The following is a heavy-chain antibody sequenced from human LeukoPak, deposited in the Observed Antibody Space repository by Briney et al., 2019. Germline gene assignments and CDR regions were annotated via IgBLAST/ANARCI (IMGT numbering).Heavy chain of an antibody. CDR2: IYYSGST. D-gene: IGHD3-22*01. J-gene: IGHJ4*02. CDR3: ARQSYYDSSGYPSFDY. CDR1: GGSISSGDYY. V-gene: IGHV4-30-4*08. Sequence: SSQTLSLTCTVSGGSISSGDYYWSWIRQPPGKGLEWIGYIYYSGSTYYNPSLKSRVTISVDTSKNQFSLKLSSVTAADTAVYYCARQSYYDSSGYPSFDYWGQGTLVTVSS.